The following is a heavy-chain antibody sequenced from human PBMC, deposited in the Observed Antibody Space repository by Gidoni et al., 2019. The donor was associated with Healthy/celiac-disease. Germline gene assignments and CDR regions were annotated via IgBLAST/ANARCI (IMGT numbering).Heavy chain of an antibody. V-gene: IGHV4-34*01. CDR2: IHHSGST. Sequence: QVQLQQWGAGLMKPSETLSLTCAVYGGAFSGYYWSWIRQPPGQGLEWIGEIHHSGSTNYNPSLKSRVTISVDTSKNQFSLKLSSVTAADTAVYYCARALSRWGVAAAGRFDPWGQGTLVTVSS. CDR1: GGAFSGYY. CDR3: ARALSRWGVAAAGRFDP. D-gene: IGHD6-13*01. J-gene: IGHJ5*02.